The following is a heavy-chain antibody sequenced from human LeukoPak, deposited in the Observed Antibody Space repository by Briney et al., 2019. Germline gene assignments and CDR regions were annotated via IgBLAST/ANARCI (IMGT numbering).Heavy chain of an antibody. J-gene: IGHJ5*02. CDR3: ARGGIPNFDP. CDR1: GYSISSGYY. Sequence: SETLSLTCAVSGYSISSGYYWGWIRQPPGKGLEWIGSIYHSGSTYYNPSLKSRVTISVDTSKNQFSLKLSSETAADTAVYYCARGGIPNFDPWGQGTLVTVSS. V-gene: IGHV4-38-2*01. D-gene: IGHD2-2*02. CDR2: IYHSGST.